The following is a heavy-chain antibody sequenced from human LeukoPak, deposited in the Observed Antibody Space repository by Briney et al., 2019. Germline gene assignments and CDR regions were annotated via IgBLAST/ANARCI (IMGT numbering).Heavy chain of an antibody. CDR3: AKDVGSQYSPTMFDY. CDR2: ISWNSGSI. Sequence: GGFLRLSCAASGITLSNYWMHWVRQAPGKGLEWVSGISWNSGSIGYADSVKGRFTISRDNAKNSLYLQMNSLRAEDMALYYCAKDVGSQYSPTMFDYWGQGTLVTVSS. CDR1: GITLSNYW. J-gene: IGHJ4*02. D-gene: IGHD1-26*01. V-gene: IGHV3-9*03.